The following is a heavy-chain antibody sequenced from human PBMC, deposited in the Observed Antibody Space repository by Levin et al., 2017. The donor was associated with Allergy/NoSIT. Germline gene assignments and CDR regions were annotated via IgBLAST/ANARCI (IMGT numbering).Heavy chain of an antibody. Sequence: VASVKVSCKASGYTFKNYGISWVRQAPGQGLEWMGWISTHNGNTNYAQSFQGRVTMTTDTSTSTADMELRSLISDDTAVYYCARFVVTPVSYFYMDVWGKWTTVTVSS. V-gene: IGHV1-18*01. J-gene: IGHJ6*03. D-gene: IGHD2-2*01. CDR2: ISTHNGNT. CDR3: ARFVVTPVSYFYMDV. CDR1: GYTFKNYG.